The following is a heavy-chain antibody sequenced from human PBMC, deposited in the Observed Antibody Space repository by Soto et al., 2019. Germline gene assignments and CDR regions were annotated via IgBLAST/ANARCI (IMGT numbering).Heavy chain of an antibody. D-gene: IGHD4-17*01. Sequence: SETLSLTCAVFGGSISSGGYSWGWIRQPPGKGLEGIGSSYHSGSTYYNPSLKSRVTISVDTSKNQFSLKLSSVTAADTAVYYCARHTDEPPTIIDYWGQGTLVTVSS. J-gene: IGHJ4*02. CDR3: ARHTDEPPTIIDY. V-gene: IGHV4-30-2*03. CDR1: GGSISSGGYS. CDR2: SYHSGST.